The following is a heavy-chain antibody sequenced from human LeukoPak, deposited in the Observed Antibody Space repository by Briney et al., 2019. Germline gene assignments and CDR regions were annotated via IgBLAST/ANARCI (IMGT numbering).Heavy chain of an antibody. D-gene: IGHD1-26*01. V-gene: IGHV3-74*01. J-gene: IGHJ4*02. CDR1: GFTFSSYW. CDR3: ARTQYSGSKLDY. CDR2: INSDGSST. Sequence: GGSLRLSCAASGFTFSSYWMHWVRHAPGKGLVWVSRINSDGSSTSYADSVKGRFTISRDNAKNTLYLQMNSLRAEDTAVFYCARTQYSGSKLDYWGQGILVTASS.